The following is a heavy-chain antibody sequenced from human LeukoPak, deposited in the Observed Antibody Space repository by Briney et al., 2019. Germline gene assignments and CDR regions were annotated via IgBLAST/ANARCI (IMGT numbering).Heavy chain of an antibody. CDR1: GGSFSGYY. V-gene: IGHV4-30-2*01. D-gene: IGHD2-2*01. J-gene: IGHJ5*02. CDR2: IYHSGST. CDR3: ARVPLLWGSSTWFDP. Sequence: SETLSLTCAVYGGSFSGYYWSWIRQPPGKGLEWIGYIYHSGSTYYNPSLKRRVTISVDRSKNQFSLKLSPVTAADTAVYYCARVPLLWGSSTWFDPWGQGTLVTVSS.